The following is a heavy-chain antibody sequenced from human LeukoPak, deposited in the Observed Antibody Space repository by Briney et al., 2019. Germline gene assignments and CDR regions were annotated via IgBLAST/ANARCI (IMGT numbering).Heavy chain of an antibody. D-gene: IGHD3-9*01. V-gene: IGHV1-46*01. CDR3: ARATPDYDILTGYYTSIFDY. CDR1: GYTFTSYY. Sequence: GASVKVSCKASGYTFTSYYMHWVRQAPGQGLEWMGIINPSGGSTSYAQKFQGRVTMTRDTPTSTVYMELSSLRSEDTAVYYCARATPDYDILTGYYTSIFDYWGQGTLVTVSS. J-gene: IGHJ4*02. CDR2: INPSGGST.